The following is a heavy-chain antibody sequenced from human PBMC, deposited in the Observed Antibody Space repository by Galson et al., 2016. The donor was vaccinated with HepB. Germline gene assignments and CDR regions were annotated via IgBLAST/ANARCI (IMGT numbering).Heavy chain of an antibody. CDR1: GFTLTTYA. CDR3: VRVHDGTLNHLLGALDV. Sequence: SLRLSCAASGFTLTTYAMSWVRQTPGKGLEWVSGINGGGGSTYVANSVKGRFTISRDISKSALYLQMNSLRGEDAGVYYCVRVHDGTLNHLLGALDVWGQGTTVAVSS. J-gene: IGHJ6*02. CDR2: INGGGGST. D-gene: IGHD1-14*01. V-gene: IGHV3-23*01.